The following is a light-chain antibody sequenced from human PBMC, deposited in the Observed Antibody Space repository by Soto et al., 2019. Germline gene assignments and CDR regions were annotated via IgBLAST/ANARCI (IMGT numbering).Light chain of an antibody. CDR1: SGHSSYA. V-gene: IGLV4-69*01. Sequence: QLVLTQSPSASASLGASVKLTCTLSSGHSSYAIAWHQQQPEKGPRYLMKLSSDGSHSKGDGIPDRFSGSSSGAERYLTIASSHSAAEADDYCQPSDTGSRMVFGAGTKLAV. J-gene: IGLJ2*01. CDR3: QPSDTGSRMV. CDR2: LSSDGSH.